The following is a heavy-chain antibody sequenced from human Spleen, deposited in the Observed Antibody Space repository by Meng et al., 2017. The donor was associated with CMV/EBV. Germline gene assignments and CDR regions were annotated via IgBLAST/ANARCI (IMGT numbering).Heavy chain of an antibody. CDR1: GYTFTGYY. CDR3: ARGPSDY. J-gene: IGHJ4*02. CDR2: MNPNSGNT. Sequence: ASVKVSCKASGYTFTGYYMHWVRQATGQGLEWMGWMNPNSGNTGYAQKFQGRVTITRNTSISTAYMELSSLRSEDTAVYYCARGPSDYWGQGTLVTVSS. V-gene: IGHV1-8*03.